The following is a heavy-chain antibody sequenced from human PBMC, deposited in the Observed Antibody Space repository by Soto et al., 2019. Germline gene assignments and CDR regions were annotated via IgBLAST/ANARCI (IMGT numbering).Heavy chain of an antibody. CDR3: AKDTGGSYYTSAG. CDR2: ISGGGGST. J-gene: IGHJ4*02. D-gene: IGHD1-26*01. CDR1: GFTFDDYA. Sequence: GGSLRLSCAASGFTFDDYAMHWVRQAPGKGLEWVSVISGGGGSTYYADSVKGRFTISRDNSKNTLYLQMNSLRAEDTAVYYCAKDTGGSYYTSAGWGQGTLVTVSS. V-gene: IGHV3-23*01.